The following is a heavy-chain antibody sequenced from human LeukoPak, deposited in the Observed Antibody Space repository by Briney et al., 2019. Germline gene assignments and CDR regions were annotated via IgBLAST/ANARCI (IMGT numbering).Heavy chain of an antibody. CDR2: ISGSSDYI. D-gene: IGHD2-21*01. Sequence: PGGSLRLSCAASGFTFSTYTMNWVRQAPGKGLEWVSSISGSSDYIFYADSVKGRFTISRDNAKNSLYLQMNSLRADDTAVYYCARAAVYCGGECSAFDYWGQGTLVTVSS. CDR3: ARAAVYCGGECSAFDY. J-gene: IGHJ4*02. CDR1: GFTFSTYT. V-gene: IGHV3-21*04.